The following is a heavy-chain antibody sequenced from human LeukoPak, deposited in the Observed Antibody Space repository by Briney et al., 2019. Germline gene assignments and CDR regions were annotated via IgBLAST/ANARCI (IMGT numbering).Heavy chain of an antibody. CDR3: VPKGTEGY. Sequence: GGSLRLSCSASGFTFSSYAMHWVRQAPGKGLEYVSAISPDGGNTYYADSVKGRFSISRDNSKNTLYLQMSSLRPEDTAVYYCVPKGTEGYWGQVTLVTVSS. J-gene: IGHJ4*02. CDR2: ISPDGGNT. CDR1: GFTFSSYA. V-gene: IGHV3-64D*06.